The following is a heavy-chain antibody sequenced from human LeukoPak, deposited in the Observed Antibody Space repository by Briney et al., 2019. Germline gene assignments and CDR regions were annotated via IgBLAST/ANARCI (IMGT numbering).Heavy chain of an antibody. CDR3: AKGIYDMDV. Sequence: GVSLRLSCAASGFTFSSYAMSWVRQAPGKGLEWVSTISGSSRSTYYADSVKGRFAISRDNSKNTLYLQMNSLRAEDTAVYFCAKGIYDMDVWGQGTTVTVSS. J-gene: IGHJ6*02. CDR2: ISGSSRST. V-gene: IGHV3-23*01. CDR1: GFTFSSYA.